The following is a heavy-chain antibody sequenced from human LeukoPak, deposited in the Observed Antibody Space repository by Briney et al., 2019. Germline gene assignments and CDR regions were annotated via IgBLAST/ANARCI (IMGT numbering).Heavy chain of an antibody. CDR3: ARVETHGGATTSTYYFDY. D-gene: IGHD5-24*01. V-gene: IGHV3-30*04. J-gene: IGHJ4*02. Sequence: PGGSLRLSCVASRFTFSIYAMHWVRQAPGKGLEWVAVISYDGSNKHYADSVKGRFTISRDNSKNTLYLQMNSLRAEDTAVYYCARVETHGGATTSTYYFDYWGQGTLVTVSS. CDR1: RFTFSIYA. CDR2: ISYDGSNK.